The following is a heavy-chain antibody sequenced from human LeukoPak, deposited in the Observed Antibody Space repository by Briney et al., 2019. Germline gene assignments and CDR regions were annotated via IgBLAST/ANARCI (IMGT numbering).Heavy chain of an antibody. D-gene: IGHD3-10*01. CDR3: ARGRMSGYYYYGMDV. J-gene: IGHJ6*02. CDR1: GFTFSSYA. CDR2: IYSGGST. Sequence: GGSLRLSCAASGFTFSSYAMSWVRQAPGKGLEWVSVIYSGGSTYYADSVKGRFTISRDNSKNTLYLQMNSLRAEDTAVYYCARGRMSGYYYYGMDVWGQGTTVTVSS. V-gene: IGHV3-66*01.